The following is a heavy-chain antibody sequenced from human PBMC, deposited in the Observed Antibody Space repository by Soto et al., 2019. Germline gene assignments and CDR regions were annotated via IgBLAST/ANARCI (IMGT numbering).Heavy chain of an antibody. CDR1: GFTFSDNA. CDR2: SSDDGDIT. D-gene: IGHD2-2*01. CDR3: AKSLSTAVNYGLEV. J-gene: IGHJ6*02. V-gene: IGHV3-23*01. Sequence: GGSLRLSCGASGFTFSDNAMTCVRQAPGKGLERVSSSSDDGDITYYADSVKGRFAVSRDNSKNTLFLHMNSLGAEDTAVYYCAKSLSTAVNYGLEVWGQGTPVTVSS.